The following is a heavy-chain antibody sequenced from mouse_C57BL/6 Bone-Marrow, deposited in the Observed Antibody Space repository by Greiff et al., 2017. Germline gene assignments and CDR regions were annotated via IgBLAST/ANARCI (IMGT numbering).Heavy chain of an antibody. CDR2: INPNNGGT. J-gene: IGHJ3*01. CDR3: AQTAQATPEY. Sequence: EVQLQQSGPELVKPGASVKISCKASGYTFTDYYMNWVKQSHGKSLEWIGDINPNNGGTSYNQKFKGKATLTVDKSSSTAYMELRSLTSEDSAVYYCAQTAQATPEYWGQGTLVTVSA. V-gene: IGHV1-26*01. D-gene: IGHD3-2*02. CDR1: GYTFTDYY.